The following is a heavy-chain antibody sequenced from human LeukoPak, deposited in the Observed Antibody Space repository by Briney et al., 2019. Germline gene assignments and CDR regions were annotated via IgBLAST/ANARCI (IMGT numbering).Heavy chain of an antibody. D-gene: IGHD5-12*01. J-gene: IGHJ4*01. V-gene: IGHV3-48*01. CDR1: GFNFIDYS. Sequence: PGGSLRLSCAASGFNFIDYSMNWVRQAPGKGLEWISYIGISSGNTKYADCVKGRFTISRDKARNSLYLQMNSLRVEDTAMYYCARDHRYAFDNWGHGTLVTVSS. CDR3: ARDHRYAFDN. CDR2: IGISSGNT.